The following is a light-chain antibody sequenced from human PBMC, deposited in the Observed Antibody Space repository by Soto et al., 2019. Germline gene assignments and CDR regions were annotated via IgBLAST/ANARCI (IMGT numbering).Light chain of an antibody. Sequence: EIVLTQSPATLSLSPGGRATLSCRATESVTTYLAWHQQKPGQAPRILMYDASTRATGISARFSGSGSGTEFTLTISSLQSEDFAVYYCQQYHDWPITFGQGTRLEIK. V-gene: IGKV3-15*01. CDR1: ESVTTY. J-gene: IGKJ5*01. CDR2: DAS. CDR3: QQYHDWPIT.